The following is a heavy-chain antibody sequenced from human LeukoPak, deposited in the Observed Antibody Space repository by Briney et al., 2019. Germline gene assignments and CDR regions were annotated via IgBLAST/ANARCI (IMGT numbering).Heavy chain of an antibody. D-gene: IGHD6-13*01. CDR3: AKISSSWYISDY. CDR1: GFTFSSYW. Sequence: QPGGSLRLSCAASGFTFSSYWMSWVRQAPGKGLEWVANIKQDGSEKYYVDSVKGRFTISRDNAKNSLYLQMKSLRAEDTAVYYCAKISSSWYISDYWGQGTLVTVSS. J-gene: IGHJ4*02. CDR2: IKQDGSEK. V-gene: IGHV3-7*01.